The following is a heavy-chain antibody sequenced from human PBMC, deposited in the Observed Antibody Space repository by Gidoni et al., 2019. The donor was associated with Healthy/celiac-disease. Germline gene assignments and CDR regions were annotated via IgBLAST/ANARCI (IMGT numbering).Heavy chain of an antibody. J-gene: IGHJ6*02. CDR2: IIPIFGTA. CDR3: ARSIAARSYYYYYYGMDV. CDR1: GGTFSSYA. Sequence: QVQLVQSGAEVKKPGSSVKVSCKASGGTFSSYALSWVRQAPGQGLEWMGGIIPIFGTANYAQKFQGRVTITADESTSTAYMELSSLRSEDTAVYYCARSIAARSYYYYYYGMDVWGQGTTVTVSS. V-gene: IGHV1-69*01. D-gene: IGHD6-6*01.